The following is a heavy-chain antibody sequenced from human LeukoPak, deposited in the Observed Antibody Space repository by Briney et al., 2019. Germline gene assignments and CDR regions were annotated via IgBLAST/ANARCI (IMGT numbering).Heavy chain of an antibody. D-gene: IGHD5-18*01. CDR2: IYSGGST. V-gene: IGHV3-66*01. CDR1: GFTVSSNY. CDR3: ARDWVGYSYGYDY. J-gene: IGHJ4*02. Sequence: GGSLRLSCAASGFTVSSNYMSWVRQAPGKGLEWVSVIYSGGSTYYADSVKGRFTISRDNSKNTVYLQMNSLRAEDTAVYYCARDWVGYSYGYDYWGQGTLVTVSS.